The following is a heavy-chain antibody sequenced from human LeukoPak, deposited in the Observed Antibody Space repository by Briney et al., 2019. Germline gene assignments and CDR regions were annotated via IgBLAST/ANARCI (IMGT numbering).Heavy chain of an antibody. D-gene: IGHD3-22*01. CDR2: INTDGTYT. CDR3: ARGAYYYED. V-gene: IGHV3-74*01. CDR1: GFPFSAYW. J-gene: IGHJ4*02. Sequence: GGSLRLSWAASGFPFSAYWVHWVRQAPGKGLVWVSRINTDGTYTSYADSVKGRFTISRDNAKNSLYLQMNSLRAEDTAVYYCARGAYYYEDWGQGTLVTVSS.